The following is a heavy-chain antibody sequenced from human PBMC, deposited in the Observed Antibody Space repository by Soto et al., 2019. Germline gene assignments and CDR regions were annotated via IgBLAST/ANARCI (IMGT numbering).Heavy chain of an antibody. CDR3: ARDGVSSFDY. V-gene: IGHV3-21*01. J-gene: IGHJ4*02. D-gene: IGHD2-8*01. Sequence: EVQLVESGGGLVKPGGSLRLSCAASGFTFSSYSMNWVRQAPGKGLEWVSSISSSGSYIYYADSVKGRFTISRDNAKNSLYLQMNSLRAEDTAVHYCARDGVSSFDYWGQGTLVTVSS. CDR2: ISSSGSYI. CDR1: GFTFSSYS.